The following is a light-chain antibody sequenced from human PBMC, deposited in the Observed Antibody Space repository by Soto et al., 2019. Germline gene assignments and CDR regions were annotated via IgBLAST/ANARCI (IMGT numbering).Light chain of an antibody. CDR3: QQYGSSPLT. J-gene: IGKJ4*01. CDR2: RAS. Sequence: EIVMTQSPATLSVSPGERATLSCRASQNIRSNVAWYQQKPGQTPKVLIYRASSRATGIPDRFSGSGSGTDFTLTISRLEPEDFAMYYCQQYGSSPLTFGGGTKVDI. V-gene: IGKV3-20*01. CDR1: QNIRSN.